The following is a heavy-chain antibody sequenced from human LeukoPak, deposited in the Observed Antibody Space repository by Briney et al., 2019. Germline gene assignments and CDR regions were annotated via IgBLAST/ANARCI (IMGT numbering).Heavy chain of an antibody. Sequence: SVKVPCKASGGTFSSYAISWVRQAPGQGLEWMGGIIPIFGTANYAQKFQGRVTITADKSTSTAYMELSSLRSEDTAVYYCARDYGSGSLLGYWGQGTLVTVSS. D-gene: IGHD3-10*01. V-gene: IGHV1-69*06. CDR3: ARDYGSGSLLGY. J-gene: IGHJ4*02. CDR1: GGTFSSYA. CDR2: IIPIFGTA.